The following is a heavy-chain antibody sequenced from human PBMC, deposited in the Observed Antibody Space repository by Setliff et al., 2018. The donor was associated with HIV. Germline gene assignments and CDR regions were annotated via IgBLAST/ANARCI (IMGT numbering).Heavy chain of an antibody. CDR1: GDSISSYY. D-gene: IGHD1-1*01. V-gene: IGHV4-59*08. Sequence: PSETLSLTCTVSGDSISSYYWSWIRQPPGKGLEWIGYIHYSGSSNYNPSLKSRVSISLDTSKKQVSLRLKSVTAAETAVYYCARGGDGYNPGGGTFDHWGQGTLVTVSS. CDR2: IHYSGSS. CDR3: ARGGDGYNPGGGTFDH. J-gene: IGHJ4*02.